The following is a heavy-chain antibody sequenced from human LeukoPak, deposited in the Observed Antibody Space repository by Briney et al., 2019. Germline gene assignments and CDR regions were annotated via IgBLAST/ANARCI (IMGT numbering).Heavy chain of an antibody. CDR1: GGSISSGDYY. D-gene: IGHD3-16*01. CDR2: TYYSGST. CDR3: ARDLRGGVSFDY. V-gene: IGHV4-30-4*08. J-gene: IGHJ4*02. Sequence: PSQTLSLTCTVSGGSISSGDYYWSWIRQPPGKGLEWIGYTYYSGSTYYNPSLKSRVTISVDASKNQFSLKLSSVTAADTAVYYCARDLRGGVSFDYWGQGTLVTVSS.